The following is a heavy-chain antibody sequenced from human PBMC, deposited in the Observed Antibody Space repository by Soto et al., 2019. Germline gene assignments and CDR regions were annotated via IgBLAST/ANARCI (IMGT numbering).Heavy chain of an antibody. J-gene: IGHJ3*02. CDR1: GFTLSSYA. CDR2: ISGSGGST. CDR3: ALSWLLLIEGAFDI. V-gene: IGHV3-23*01. Sequence: GGSLRLSCAASGFTLSSYAMSWVRQAPGKGLEWVSAISGSGGSTYYADSVKGRFTISRDNSKNTLYLQMNSLRAEDTAVYYCALSWLLLIEGAFDIWGQGTMVTVSS. D-gene: IGHD3-22*01.